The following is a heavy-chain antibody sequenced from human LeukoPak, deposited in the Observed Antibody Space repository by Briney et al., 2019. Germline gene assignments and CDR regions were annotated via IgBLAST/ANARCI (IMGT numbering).Heavy chain of an antibody. V-gene: IGHV4-61*02. CDR1: GGSISSSSYY. J-gene: IGHJ4*02. Sequence: PSETLSLTCTVSGGSISSSSYYWTWIRQPAGKGLEWIGRIYTSGSTNYNPSLRSRVTMSVDTSKNQFSLKLSSVTAADTAVYYCAREEWFGELPYDYWGQGTLVTVSS. CDR2: IYTSGST. D-gene: IGHD3-10*01. CDR3: AREEWFGELPYDY.